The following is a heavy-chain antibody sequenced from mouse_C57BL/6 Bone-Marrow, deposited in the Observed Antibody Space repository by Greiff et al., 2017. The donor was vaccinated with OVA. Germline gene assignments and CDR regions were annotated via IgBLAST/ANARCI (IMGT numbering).Heavy chain of an antibody. CDR2: IDPSDSYT. J-gene: IGHJ3*01. D-gene: IGHD1-1*01. V-gene: IGHV1-69*01. CDR3: ARDYESWFAY. CDR1: GYTFTSYW. Sequence: VQLQQPGAELVMPGASVKLSCKASGYTFTSYWMHWVKQRPGQGLEWIGEIDPSDSYTNYNQKFKGKSTLTVDKSSSTADMQLSSLTSEDSAVYYCARDYESWFAYWGQGTLVTVSA.